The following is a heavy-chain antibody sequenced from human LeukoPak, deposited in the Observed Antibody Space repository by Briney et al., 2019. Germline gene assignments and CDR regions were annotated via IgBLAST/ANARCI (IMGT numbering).Heavy chain of an antibody. V-gene: IGHV3-66*01. J-gene: IGHJ4*02. CDR2: IYRDGST. CDR3: AGWVYHAHFDY. Sequence: PGGSLRLSCAASGFTVSSNFMTWVRQFPGKGLEWVSIIYRDGSTYYADSVKGRFTISRDNYKNTLYLQINSLRVEDTAVYYCAGWVYHAHFDYWGQGTLVTVSS. D-gene: IGHD1-14*01. CDR1: GFTVSSNF.